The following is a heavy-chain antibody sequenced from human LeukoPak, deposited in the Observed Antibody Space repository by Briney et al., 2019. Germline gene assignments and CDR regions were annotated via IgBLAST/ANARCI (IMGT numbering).Heavy chain of an antibody. V-gene: IGHV3-20*04. Sequence: PGGSLRLSCAASGFTFDDHGMCWVRQAPGKGLEWVSGINWNGGSTGYADSVKGRLTISRDNARNSLYLQMNSVRAEDTALYYCARDRGSGWTRFDYWGQGTLVAASS. J-gene: IGHJ4*02. CDR2: INWNGGST. D-gene: IGHD6-19*01. CDR3: ARDRGSGWTRFDY. CDR1: GFTFDDHG.